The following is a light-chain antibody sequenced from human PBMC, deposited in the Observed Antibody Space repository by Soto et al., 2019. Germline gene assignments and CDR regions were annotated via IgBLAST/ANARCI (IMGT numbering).Light chain of an antibody. CDR2: AAS. CDR1: QSVSNNY. Sequence: EIVLTQSPGTLSLSPGERATLSCRASQSVSNNYFAWYQQKPGQAPRLLIYAASNRATGIPDRFSGSRSGTDFTLTVSRLEPEDFAVYFCQQYGSSVYTFGQGTQLEIK. CDR3: QQYGSSVYT. V-gene: IGKV3-20*01. J-gene: IGKJ2*01.